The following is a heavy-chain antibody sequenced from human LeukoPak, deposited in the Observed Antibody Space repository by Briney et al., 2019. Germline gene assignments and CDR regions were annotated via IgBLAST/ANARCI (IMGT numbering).Heavy chain of an antibody. V-gene: IGHV3-48*02. J-gene: IGHJ4*02. CDR2: ISSSSTTI. CDR1: GFTFSNAW. Sequence: GGSLRLPCAASGFTFSNAWMSWVRQSPGKGLEWVSYISSSSTTIYYADSVKGRFTISRDNAKNSLYLQMNSLRDEDTAAYYCAIGKVAYWGQGTLVTVSS. CDR3: AIGKVAY.